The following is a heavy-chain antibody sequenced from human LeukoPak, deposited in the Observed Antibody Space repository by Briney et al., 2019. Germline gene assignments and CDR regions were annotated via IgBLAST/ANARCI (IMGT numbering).Heavy chain of an antibody. CDR3: ARLIRGYCSSTSCSNWFDP. J-gene: IGHJ5*02. CDR1: GYSFTNYW. Sequence: GESLKISCKGSGYSFTNYWIGWVRQMPGKGLELMGVIYPGDSATRYSPSFQGQVAISVDKSIRTAYLQWSSLKASDIAMYYCARLIRGYCSSTSCSNWFDPWGQGTLVTVSS. D-gene: IGHD2-2*01. V-gene: IGHV5-51*01. CDR2: IYPGDSAT.